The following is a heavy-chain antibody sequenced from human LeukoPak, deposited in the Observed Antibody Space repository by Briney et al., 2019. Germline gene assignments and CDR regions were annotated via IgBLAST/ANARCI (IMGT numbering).Heavy chain of an antibody. Sequence: GASVKVSCKASGYTFTRYGINWVGQAPGQGGEWMGGSNAYNGNTNNAQKLQGRVTMTTDTSTSTAYMALRSLRSDDTAVYYCARDLRTIAVAGYNWFDPWGQGTLVTVSS. J-gene: IGHJ5*02. V-gene: IGHV1-18*04. CDR1: GYTFTRYG. CDR2: SNAYNGNT. CDR3: ARDLRTIAVAGYNWFDP. D-gene: IGHD6-19*01.